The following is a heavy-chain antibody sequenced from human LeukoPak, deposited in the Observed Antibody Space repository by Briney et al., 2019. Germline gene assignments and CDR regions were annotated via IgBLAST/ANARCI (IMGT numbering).Heavy chain of an antibody. J-gene: IGHJ6*03. D-gene: IGHD6-6*01. CDR3: ARESRIAAQPKLYYYMDA. Sequence: PSETLSLTCTVSGGSISSYYWSWIRQPPGKGLEWIGYIYHSGSTKYNPSLKSRVTISVDTSKNQFSLKLSSVTAADTAVYYFARESRIAAQPKLYYYMDAWGKGNTVTVSS. CDR1: GGSISSYY. CDR2: IYHSGST. V-gene: IGHV4-59*01.